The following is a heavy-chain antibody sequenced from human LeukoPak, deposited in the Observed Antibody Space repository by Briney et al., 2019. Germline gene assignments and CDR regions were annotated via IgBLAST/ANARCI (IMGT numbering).Heavy chain of an antibody. D-gene: IGHD3-22*01. CDR2: IYTSGST. V-gene: IGHV4-4*07. Sequence: SETLSLTCTVSGGSISSYYWSWIRHPAGKGLEWIGRIYTSGSTNYNPSLKSRVTMSVDTSKNQFSLKLSSVTAADTAVYYCARSYYYDSSGYTDDYWGQGTLVTVSS. J-gene: IGHJ4*02. CDR1: GGSISSYY. CDR3: ARSYYYDSSGYTDDY.